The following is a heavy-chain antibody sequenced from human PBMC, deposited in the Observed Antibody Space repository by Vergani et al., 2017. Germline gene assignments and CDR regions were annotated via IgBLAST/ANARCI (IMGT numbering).Heavy chain of an antibody. J-gene: IGHJ3*02. CDR2: IYPGDSDT. CDR1: GYSFTSYW. D-gene: IGHD6-13*01. CDR3: ARRSRGIAAAGTHSNAFEI. Sequence: EVQLVQSGAEVKKPGESLKISCKGSGYSFTSYWIGWVRQMPGKGLEWMGIIYPGDSDTRYSPSFQGQVTISADKSISTAYLQWSSLKASGTAMYYCARRSRGIAAAGTHSNAFEIWGQGTMVTVSS. V-gene: IGHV5-51*03.